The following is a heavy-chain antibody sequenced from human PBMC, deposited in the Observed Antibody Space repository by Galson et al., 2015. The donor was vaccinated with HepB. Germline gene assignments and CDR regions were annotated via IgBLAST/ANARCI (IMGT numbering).Heavy chain of an antibody. CDR3: ARGLKRYYYDSSGYSSPDY. CDR2: INPNSGGT. Sequence: SVKVSCKASGYTFTGYYMHWVRQAPGQGLEWMGRINPNSGGTNSAQKFQGRVTMTRDTSISTVYMELSRLRSDDTAVCYCARGLKRYYYDSSGYSSPDYWGQGTLVTVSS. CDR1: GYTFTGYY. J-gene: IGHJ4*02. D-gene: IGHD3-22*01. V-gene: IGHV1-2*06.